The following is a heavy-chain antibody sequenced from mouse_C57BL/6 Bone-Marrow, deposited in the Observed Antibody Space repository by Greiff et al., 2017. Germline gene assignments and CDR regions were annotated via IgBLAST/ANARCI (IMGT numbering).Heavy chain of an antibody. CDR3: ARWSTTVVALYYFDY. J-gene: IGHJ2*01. Sequence: VQLQQSGPELVKPGASVKISCKASGYAFSSSWMNWVKQRPGKGLEWIGRIYPGDGDTNYNGKFKGKATLTADKSSSTAYMQLSSLTSEDSAVYFCARWSTTVVALYYFDYWGQGTTLTVSS. V-gene: IGHV1-82*01. CDR2: IYPGDGDT. CDR1: GYAFSSSW. D-gene: IGHD1-1*01.